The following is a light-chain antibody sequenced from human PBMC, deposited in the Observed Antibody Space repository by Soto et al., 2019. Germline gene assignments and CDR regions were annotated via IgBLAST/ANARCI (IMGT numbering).Light chain of an antibody. CDR1: SSDVGAYDY. Sequence: HSALAQPRSVSGSPGQSVTISCTGTSSDVGAYDYVSWYQQHPGRAPKLMIYDVSKRPSGVPDRFSGSKSGNTASLTISGLQAEDEADYYCCSYAGSYTYVFATGTKVTVL. V-gene: IGLV2-11*01. J-gene: IGLJ1*01. CDR3: CSYAGSYTYV. CDR2: DVS.